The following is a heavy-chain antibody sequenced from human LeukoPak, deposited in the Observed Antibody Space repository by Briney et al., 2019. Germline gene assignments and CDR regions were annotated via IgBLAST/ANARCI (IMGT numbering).Heavy chain of an antibody. J-gene: IGHJ4*02. V-gene: IGHV1-46*01. CDR3: ARDWGSERDLLTGYYIY. D-gene: IGHD3-9*01. Sequence: ASVKVSCKTSGYTFTSYYMHWVRQAPGQGLDWMGIIHPSGGSTSYAQKFQGRVTMTRDTSTSTVYMELSSLRSEDTAVYYWARDWGSERDLLTGYYIYWGQGTLVTVSS. CDR2: IHPSGGST. CDR1: GYTFTSYY.